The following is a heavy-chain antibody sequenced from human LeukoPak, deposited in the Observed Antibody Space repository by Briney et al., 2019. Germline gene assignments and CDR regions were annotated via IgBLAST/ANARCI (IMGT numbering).Heavy chain of an antibody. CDR3: ARDSGGYYDSSGYSDY. J-gene: IGHJ4*02. V-gene: IGHV1-69*06. Sequence: ASVKVSCKASGGTFSSYAISWVRQAPGQGLEWMGGIIPIFGTANYAQKFQGRVTITADKSTSTAYMELSSLRSEDTAVYYCARDSGGYYDSSGYSDYWGQGTLVTVSS. CDR2: IIPIFGTA. D-gene: IGHD3-22*01. CDR1: GGTFSSYA.